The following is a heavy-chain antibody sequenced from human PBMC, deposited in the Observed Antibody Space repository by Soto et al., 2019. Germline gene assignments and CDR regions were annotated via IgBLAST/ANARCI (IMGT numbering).Heavy chain of an antibody. CDR2: IDQGGGAK. V-gene: IGHV3-7*05. Sequence: EVQLVESGGGLVQPGGSLRLYCAASGFSFSTYWMAWVRQAPGKGLEWVANIDQGGGAKYYVDSVRGRFTISRDNAKNSLYLQMNSLRAEDTAIYYCARWANWFDPWGQGTLASVSS. CDR1: GFSFSTYW. J-gene: IGHJ5*02. CDR3: ARWANWFDP.